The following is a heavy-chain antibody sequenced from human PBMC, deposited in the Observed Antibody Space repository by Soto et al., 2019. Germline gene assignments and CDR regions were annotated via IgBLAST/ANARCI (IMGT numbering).Heavy chain of an antibody. J-gene: IGHJ4*02. CDR2: ISSSSSYI. D-gene: IGHD5-12*01. V-gene: IGHV3-21*01. CDR3: ARDLGGYDFLYYVDY. CDR1: GFTFSSYS. Sequence: EVQLVESGGGLVKPGGSLRLSCAASGFTFSSYSMNWVRQAPGKGLEWVSSISSSSSYIYYADSVKGRFTISRDNAKNSLYLQMNSLRAEDTAVYYCARDLGGYDFLYYVDYWGQGTLVTVSS.